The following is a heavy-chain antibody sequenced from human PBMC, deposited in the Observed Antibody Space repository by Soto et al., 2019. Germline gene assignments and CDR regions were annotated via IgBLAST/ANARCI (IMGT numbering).Heavy chain of an antibody. CDR1: GGSLRNSV. J-gene: IGHJ4*02. CDR2: VIPILGTA. CDR3: ARLGHPGH. Sequence: QVQLVQSGAEVKKPGSSVKVSCTASGGSLRNSVISWVRQAPAQRLEWMGGVIPILGTANYAQKFQGRVTMTADAATSTAYMDWSSLRPDVTAVYYCARLGHPGHWGPGTLVIVSS. V-gene: IGHV1-69*01.